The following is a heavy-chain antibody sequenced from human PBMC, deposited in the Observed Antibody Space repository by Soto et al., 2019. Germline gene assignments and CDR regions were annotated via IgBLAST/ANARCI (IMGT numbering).Heavy chain of an antibody. CDR3: ARSEETYNDVLTGMGLYYSYDGMDV. CDR2: INVGNGNT. V-gene: IGHV1-3*01. Sequence: VASVKVSCKASGYTFTSYGISWVRQAPGQRLEWTGWINVGNGNTKYSQKFHDRVTIIRDTSADTAYMEVSSLRSEDTAVYYCARSEETYNDVLTGMGLYYSYDGMDVWSQGTTVTVSS. CDR1: GYTFTSYG. J-gene: IGHJ6*02. D-gene: IGHD3-9*01.